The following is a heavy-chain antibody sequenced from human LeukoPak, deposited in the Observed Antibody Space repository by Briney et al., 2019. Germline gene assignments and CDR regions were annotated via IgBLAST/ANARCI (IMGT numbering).Heavy chain of an antibody. CDR2: ISSSGSTI. Sequence: NAGGSLRLSCAASGFTFSDYYMSWIRQAPGKGLEWVSYISSSGSTIYYADSVKGRFTISRDNAKNSLYLQMSSLRAEDTAVYYCARHVGITMVRGGMDVWGQGTTVTVSS. D-gene: IGHD3-10*01. J-gene: IGHJ6*02. CDR3: ARHVGITMVRGGMDV. CDR1: GFTFSDYY. V-gene: IGHV3-11*01.